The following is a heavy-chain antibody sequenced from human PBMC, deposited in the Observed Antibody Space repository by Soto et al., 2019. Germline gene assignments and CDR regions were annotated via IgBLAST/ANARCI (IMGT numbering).Heavy chain of an antibody. Sequence: ASVKVSCKVSGYTLTELSMHWVRQAPGKGLEWMGGFDPEDGETIYAQKFQGRVTMTEDTSTDTAYMELSSLRSEDTAVYYCATDSNFTRKLVRFDYWGLGTMGTVSS. CDR1: GYTLTELS. D-gene: IGHD2-8*01. V-gene: IGHV1-24*01. CDR3: ATDSNFTRKLVRFDY. J-gene: IGHJ4*01. CDR2: FDPEDGET.